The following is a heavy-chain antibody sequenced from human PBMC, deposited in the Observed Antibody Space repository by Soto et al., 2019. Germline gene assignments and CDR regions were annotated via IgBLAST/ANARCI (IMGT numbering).Heavy chain of an antibody. CDR1: GFTFNDYS. CDR2: ISSSGTYI. D-gene: IGHD3-10*01. Sequence: EEKLAESGGGLVKPGGSLRLSCEASGFTFNDYSMDWVRQAPEKGLEWVSSISSSGTYIYYADSVKGRFAISRDNANNVMYLQMDTLRAEDTAVYYCVRAGHVFDVHYYGMDLW. J-gene: IGHJ6*01. V-gene: IGHV3-21*01. CDR3: VRAGHVFDVHYYGMDL.